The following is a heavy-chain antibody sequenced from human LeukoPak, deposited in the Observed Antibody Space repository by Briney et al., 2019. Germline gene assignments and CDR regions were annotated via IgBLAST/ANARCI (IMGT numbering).Heavy chain of an antibody. CDR2: ISWNSGYI. D-gene: IGHD6-19*01. J-gene: IGHJ4*02. Sequence: GGSLRLSCAGSGFSFEDYAMHWVRQAPGKGLEWLSIISWNSGYIGYADSVKGRFTISRDNAKNSPYLQMNSLRAEDTAFYYCAKVRGTYSSGFFFDYWGPGALVTVSS. V-gene: IGHV3-9*01. CDR3: AKVRGTYSSGFFFDY. CDR1: GFSFEDYA.